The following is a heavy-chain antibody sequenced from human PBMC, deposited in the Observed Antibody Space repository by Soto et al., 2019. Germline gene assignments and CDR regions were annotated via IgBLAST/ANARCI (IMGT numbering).Heavy chain of an antibody. Sequence: QVQLVKSGAEVKMPWASVKVSCKASGYTFTDYYVHWVRQDPGQGLEWVAWINPKTGSTHYAQKFQGRVTMTRDTSINTAYMEVTSLTSDDTAVYYCARTPESAHHDYWGQGTLVTVSS. CDR2: INPKTGST. CDR3: ARTPESAHHDY. V-gene: IGHV1-2*02. CDR1: GYTFTDYY. D-gene: IGHD6-6*01. J-gene: IGHJ4*02.